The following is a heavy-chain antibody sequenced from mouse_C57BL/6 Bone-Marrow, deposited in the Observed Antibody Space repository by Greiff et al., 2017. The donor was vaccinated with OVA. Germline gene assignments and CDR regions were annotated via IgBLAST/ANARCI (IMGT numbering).Heavy chain of an antibody. CDR1: GYTFTSYW. Sequence: QVQLKQPGAELVKPGASVKLSCKASGYTFTSYWMHWVKQRPGQGLEWIGMIHPNSGSTNYNEKFKSKATLTVDKSSSTADMQLSSLTSEDSAVYYCARDTVVATDYWGQGTTLTVSS. J-gene: IGHJ2*01. CDR3: ARDTVVATDY. D-gene: IGHD1-1*01. V-gene: IGHV1-64*01. CDR2: IHPNSGST.